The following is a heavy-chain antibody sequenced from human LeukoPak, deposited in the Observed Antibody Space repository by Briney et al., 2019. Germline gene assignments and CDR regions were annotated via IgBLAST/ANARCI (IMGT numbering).Heavy chain of an antibody. CDR1: GYTFTSYG. CDR2: ISAYNGNT. CDR3: ARVLRYFDPPPLLDYYGMDV. J-gene: IGHJ6*02. V-gene: IGHV1-18*01. Sequence: GASVKVSCKASGYTFTSYGISWVRQAPGQGLEWMGWISAYNGNTNYAQKLQGRVTMTTDTSTSTAYMELRSLRSDDTAVYYCARVLRYFDPPPLLDYYGMDVWGQGTTVTVSS. D-gene: IGHD3-9*01.